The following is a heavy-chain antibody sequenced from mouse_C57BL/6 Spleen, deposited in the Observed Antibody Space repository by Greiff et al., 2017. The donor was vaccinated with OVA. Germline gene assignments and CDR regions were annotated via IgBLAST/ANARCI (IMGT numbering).Heavy chain of an antibody. CDR2: INPNNGGT. CDR1: GYTFTDYN. CDR3: ARGIYDGWYFDV. Sequence: VQLQQSGPELVKPGASVKIPCKASGYTFTDYNMDWVKQSHGKSLEWIGDINPNNGGTIYNQKFKGKATLTVDKSSSTAYMELRSLTSEDTAVYYCARGIYDGWYFDVWGTGTTVTVSS. V-gene: IGHV1-18*01. J-gene: IGHJ1*03. D-gene: IGHD2-3*01.